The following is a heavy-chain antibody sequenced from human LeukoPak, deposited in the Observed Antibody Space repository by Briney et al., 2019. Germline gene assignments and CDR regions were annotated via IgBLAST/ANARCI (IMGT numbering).Heavy chain of an antibody. CDR3: ATQRGSYLWGTDFDY. CDR1: GYTFTGYY. J-gene: IGHJ4*02. V-gene: IGHV1-2*02. CDR2: INPNSGGT. D-gene: IGHD3-16*01. Sequence: ASVKVSCKASGYTFTGYYMHWVRQAPGQGLEWMGWINPNSGGTSYALKFQGRVTMTRDTSISTAYMELSRLRSDDTAVYYCATQRGSYLWGTDFDYWGQGTLVTVSS.